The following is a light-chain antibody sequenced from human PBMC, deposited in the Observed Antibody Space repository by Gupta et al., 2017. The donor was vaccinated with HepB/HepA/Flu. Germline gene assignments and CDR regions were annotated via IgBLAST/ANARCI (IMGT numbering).Light chain of an antibody. J-gene: IGKJ4*01. CDR1: QSLLHSNGYNY. CDR2: LGS. V-gene: IGKV2-28*01. CDR3: MQALQTPF. Sequence: DIVMTQSPLSLPVTPGEPASISCRSSQSLLHSNGYNYLDWYLQKPGQSPQLLIYLGSNRASGVPDRFSGSGSGTDFTLKISRVEAEDVGVYYCMQALQTPFFGGGTKVESK.